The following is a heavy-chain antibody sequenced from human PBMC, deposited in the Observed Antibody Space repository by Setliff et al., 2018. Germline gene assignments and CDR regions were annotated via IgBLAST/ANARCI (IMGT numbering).Heavy chain of an antibody. CDR3: AKPQLELRWGFES. J-gene: IGHJ4*02. CDR1: GFIFSDFG. CDR2: IGNDGSNK. Sequence: PGGSLRLSCAASGFIFSDFGMHWVRQAPGKGLEWVAFIGNDGSNKYYADSVKGRFTISRDNSKNALYLQMNSLRAEDTAVYYCAKPQLELRWGFESWGQGTLVTVS. V-gene: IGHV3-30*02. D-gene: IGHD1-7*01.